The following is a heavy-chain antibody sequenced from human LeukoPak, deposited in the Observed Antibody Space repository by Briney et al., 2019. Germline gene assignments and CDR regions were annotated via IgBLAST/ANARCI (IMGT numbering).Heavy chain of an antibody. CDR1: GFSLSTSGVG. V-gene: IGHV2-5*01. CDR2: IYWNDDK. D-gene: IGHD3-10*01. J-gene: IGHJ5*02. Sequence: SGPTLVKPTQTLTLTCTFSGFSLSTSGVGVGWIRQPPGKALEWLAVIYWNDDKRYSPVLKSRLTITKDTSKNQVVLTMANMDPVDTATYYCAHRGDITMVRGVSPIRGWFDPWGQGTLVTVSS. CDR3: AHRGDITMVRGVSPIRGWFDP.